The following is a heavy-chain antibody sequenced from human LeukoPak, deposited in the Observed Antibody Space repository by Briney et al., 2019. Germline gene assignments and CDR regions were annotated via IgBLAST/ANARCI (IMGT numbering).Heavy chain of an antibody. V-gene: IGHV4-34*01. Sequence: PSETLSLTCAVYGGSFSGYYWSWIRQPPGKGLEWIGEINHSGSTNYNPSLKSRVTISVDTSKNQFSLKLSSVTAADTAVYYCARVLRAHYYYYGMDVWGQGTTVTVSS. CDR3: ARVLRAHYYYYGMDV. CDR2: INHSGST. J-gene: IGHJ6*02. CDR1: GGSFSGYY.